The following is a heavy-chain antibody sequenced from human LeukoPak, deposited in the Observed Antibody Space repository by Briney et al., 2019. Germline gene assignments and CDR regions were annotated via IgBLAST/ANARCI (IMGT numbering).Heavy chain of an antibody. D-gene: IGHD4-23*01. CDR3: ARDTSGGPYFDY. Sequence: ASVKVSCKASGYAFTSYGISWVRQAPGQGLEWVGWISAYNRDTNYAQKVQGRVTMTTDTSTTTAYMGLKNLRSDDTAVYYCARDTSGGPYFDYWGQGTLVTVAS. J-gene: IGHJ4*02. CDR1: GYAFTSYG. CDR2: ISAYNRDT. V-gene: IGHV1-18*01.